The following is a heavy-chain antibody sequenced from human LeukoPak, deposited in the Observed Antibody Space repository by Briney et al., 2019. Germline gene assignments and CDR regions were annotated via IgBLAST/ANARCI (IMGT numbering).Heavy chain of an antibody. CDR3: ARGPDTFGVWGSYRPGELVY. V-gene: IGHV1-2*02. Sequence: ASVTVSRKASPYTFTGYYIHWVRQAHGHGLEWMGFINPHSGGTNYAQKFQGRVTMRRDTSTSSAYMELSRLRSDDTAVYYCARGPDTFGVWGSYRPGELVYWGEGTLVTVSS. CDR2: INPHSGGT. J-gene: IGHJ4*02. CDR1: PYTFTGYY. D-gene: IGHD3-16*02.